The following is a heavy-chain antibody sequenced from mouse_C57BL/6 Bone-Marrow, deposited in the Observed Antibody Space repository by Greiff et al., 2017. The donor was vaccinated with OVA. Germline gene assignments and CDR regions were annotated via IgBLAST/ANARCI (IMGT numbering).Heavy chain of an antibody. CDR3: ARGWLPVYYFDY. J-gene: IGHJ2*01. Sequence: QVQLQQSRPELVKPGASVKISCKASGYAFSSSWMNWVKQRPGKGLEWIGRIYPGDGDTNYNGKFKGKATLTADKSSSTAYMQLSSLTSEDSAVYFCARGWLPVYYFDYWGQGTTLTVSS. D-gene: IGHD2-3*01. CDR1: GYAFSSSW. V-gene: IGHV1-82*01. CDR2: IYPGDGDT.